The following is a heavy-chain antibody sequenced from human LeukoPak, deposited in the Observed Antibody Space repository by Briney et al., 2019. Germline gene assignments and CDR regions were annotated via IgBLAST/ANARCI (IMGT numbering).Heavy chain of an antibody. D-gene: IGHD3-10*01. J-gene: IGHJ4*02. V-gene: IGHV4-4*07. CDR2: IYTSGST. CDR1: GGSMSSYY. Sequence: SETLSLTCTVSGGSMSSYYWSWIRQPAGKGLEWIGRIYTSGSTNYNPSLKSRVTMSVDTSKNQFSLKLSSVTAADTAVYYCARARVGSGSYSYFDYWGQGTLVTVSS. CDR3: ARARVGSGSYSYFDY.